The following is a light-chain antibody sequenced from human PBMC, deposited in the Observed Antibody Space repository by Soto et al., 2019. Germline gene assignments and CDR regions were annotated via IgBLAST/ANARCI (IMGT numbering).Light chain of an antibody. J-gene: IGKJ4*01. CDR1: QSVNSN. Sequence: EIVLTQSPGTLSLSPGERATLSCRASQSVNSNLAWYQQKPGQAPRLLIYGASSRATGIPDRFSGSGSGTDFTLTISRLEPEDFAVYYCQQYGSSPLTFGGGTKVDI. V-gene: IGKV3-20*01. CDR2: GAS. CDR3: QQYGSSPLT.